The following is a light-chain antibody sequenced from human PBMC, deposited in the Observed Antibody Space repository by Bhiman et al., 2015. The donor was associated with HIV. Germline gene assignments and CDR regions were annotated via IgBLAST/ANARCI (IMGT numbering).Light chain of an antibody. Sequence: YELTQPPSVSVYPGQTASITCSGDKLGEQYVCWYQQRAGQSPVLVMYQDNKRPSGIPERFSGSNSGNTATLTISGTQAMDEADYYCQAWDSSTPGVFGGGTKLTVL. CDR2: QDN. V-gene: IGLV3-1*01. CDR3: QAWDSSTPGV. J-gene: IGLJ2*01. CDR1: KLGEQY.